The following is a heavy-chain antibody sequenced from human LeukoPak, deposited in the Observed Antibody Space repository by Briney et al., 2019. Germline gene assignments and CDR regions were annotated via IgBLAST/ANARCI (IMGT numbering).Heavy chain of an antibody. V-gene: IGHV4-4*07. CDR3: VKDGGHTALDP. CDR1: GGSISSYY. CDR2: IYSSGSN. J-gene: IGHJ5*02. D-gene: IGHD3-16*01. Sequence: SETLSLTCTVSGGSISSYYWSWVRQPAGKGLEWIGRIYSSGSNNYNPSLKGRVTISVDTSKNQFSLNLMSVTAADTAVYYCVKDGGHTALDPWGQGTQVTVSS.